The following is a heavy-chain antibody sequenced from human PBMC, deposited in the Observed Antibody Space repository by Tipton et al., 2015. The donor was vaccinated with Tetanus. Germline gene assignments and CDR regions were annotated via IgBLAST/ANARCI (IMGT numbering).Heavy chain of an antibody. V-gene: IGHV1-18*04. CDR3: ARGVVVPAATRDYYYYGMDV. CDR2: ISAYNGNA. D-gene: IGHD2-2*01. CDR1: GYTFTSYG. J-gene: IGHJ6*02. Sequence: QLVQSGAEVKKPGASVKVSCKASGYTFTSYGISWVRQAPGQGLEWMGWISAYNGNANYAQKFQGRVTITADESTSTAYMELSSLRSEDTAVYYCARGVVVPAATRDYYYYGMDVWGQGTTVTVSS.